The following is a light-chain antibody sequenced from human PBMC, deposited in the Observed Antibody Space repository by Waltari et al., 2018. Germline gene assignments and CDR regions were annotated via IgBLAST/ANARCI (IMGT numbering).Light chain of an antibody. CDR2: GAS. J-gene: IGKJ1*01. V-gene: IGKV3-20*01. Sequence: EIVLTQAPGTLSLSPGERATLSCRASQSVSRTLAWYQQKPCQAPKLLIYGASIRATGIPDRFTGSGSETDFSLTISSLEPEDFAIYFCQHYVRLPATFGQGTKVEIK. CDR1: QSVSRT. CDR3: QHYVRLPAT.